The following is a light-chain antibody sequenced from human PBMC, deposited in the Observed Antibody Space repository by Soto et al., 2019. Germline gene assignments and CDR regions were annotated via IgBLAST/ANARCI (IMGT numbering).Light chain of an antibody. Sequence: QPASVSGSPGQSITISCTGTSSDVGGYNYVSWYQQHPGKAPKLMIYDVSNRPSGISNRFSGSKSGNTASLTISGLQAEDEADYYCSSYTGRSTLYVFGTGTKLTVL. CDR3: SSYTGRSTLYV. V-gene: IGLV2-14*01. J-gene: IGLJ1*01. CDR1: SSDVGGYNY. CDR2: DVS.